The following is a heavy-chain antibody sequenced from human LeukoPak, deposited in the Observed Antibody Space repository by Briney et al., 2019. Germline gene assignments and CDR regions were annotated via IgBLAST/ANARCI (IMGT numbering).Heavy chain of an antibody. V-gene: IGHV5-51*01. J-gene: IGHJ6*02. Sequence: HGESLKISCKGSGYSFTSYWIGWVRQMPGKGLEWMGIIYPGDSDTRYSPSFQGQVTISADKSISTAYLQWSSLKASDTAMYYCARRGYCSSTSCYPNDYYYYYGMDVWGQGTTVTVSS. D-gene: IGHD2-2*01. CDR2: IYPGDSDT. CDR3: ARRGYCSSTSCYPNDYYYYYGMDV. CDR1: GYSFTSYW.